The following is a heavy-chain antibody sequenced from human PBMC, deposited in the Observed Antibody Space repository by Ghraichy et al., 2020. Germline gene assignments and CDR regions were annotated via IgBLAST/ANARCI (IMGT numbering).Heavy chain of an antibody. CDR1: GDSVSSNNAA. J-gene: IGHJ4*02. V-gene: IGHV6-1*01. CDR3: ARDWLIGATRYYFDY. CDR2: TYYRSKWNI. D-gene: IGHD7-27*01. Sequence: SQTLSLTCAISGDSVSSNNAAWNWIRQSPSRGFEWLGRTYYRSKWNIDYAVSVKSRITINPDTSKNQFSLQLKSVTPEDTAVYYCARDWLIGATRYYFDYWGQGTLVTVSS.